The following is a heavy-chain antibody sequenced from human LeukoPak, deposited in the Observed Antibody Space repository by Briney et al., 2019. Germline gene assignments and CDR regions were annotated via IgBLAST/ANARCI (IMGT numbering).Heavy chain of an antibody. Sequence: GGSLRLSCGASGLRLGRYSMDWVRQAPGERLEWVSHINSGSYTIYYADSVKGRFTISRDNAGNSLYLQMNSLRDEDTAVYYCARVLLERPGIDSFDMWGQGTMVTVSS. D-gene: IGHD1-1*01. J-gene: IGHJ3*02. CDR1: GLRLGRYS. CDR2: INSGSYTI. V-gene: IGHV3-48*02. CDR3: ARVLLERPGIDSFDM.